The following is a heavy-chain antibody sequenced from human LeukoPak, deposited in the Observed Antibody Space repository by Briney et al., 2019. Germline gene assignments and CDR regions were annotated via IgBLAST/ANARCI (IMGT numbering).Heavy chain of an antibody. D-gene: IGHD5-18*01. J-gene: IGHJ6*02. Sequence: SETLSLTCNVSGDSISGSYWSWIRQAPEKGLEWIGYIYYSGRTNYNPSLKSRVTISVDTSKNQFSLKLSSVTAADTAVYYCARMKVDTAMDTRYYYGMDVWGHGTTVIVSS. CDR1: GDSISGSY. V-gene: IGHV4-59*01. CDR3: ARMKVDTAMDTRYYYGMDV. CDR2: IYYSGRT.